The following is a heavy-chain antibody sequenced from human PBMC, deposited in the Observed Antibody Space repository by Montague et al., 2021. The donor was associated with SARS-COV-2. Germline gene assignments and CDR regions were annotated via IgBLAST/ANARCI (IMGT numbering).Heavy chain of an antibody. CDR2: IYDSGNV. D-gene: IGHD1-1*01. V-gene: IGHV4-59*12. J-gene: IGHJ5*02. CDR1: GGSIRNYY. CDR3: ASHPVWQQLCT. Sequence: SETLSLTCAVSGGSIRNYYWSWIRQPPGRGLEWIAYIYDSGNVDYNPSLKSRVTIFLDHSKNHLTLTLSSVTAADTAMYYCASHPVWQQLCTWGQGTLVTVSA.